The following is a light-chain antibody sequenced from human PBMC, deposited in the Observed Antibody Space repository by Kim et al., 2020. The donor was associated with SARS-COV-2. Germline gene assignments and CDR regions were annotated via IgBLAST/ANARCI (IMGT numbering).Light chain of an antibody. CDR1: QSLVRSDGNTY. J-gene: IGKJ2*01. Sequence: DVVMTQSPLSLPVTLGQPASISCRSSQSLVRSDGNTYLSWFQQRPGQSPRRLIYKVSERDSGVPDRFSGSGSGADFTLRISRVEAEDVGVYYCMQGTYWPTFGQGTKLEI. V-gene: IGKV2-30*02. CDR3: MQGTYWPT. CDR2: KVS.